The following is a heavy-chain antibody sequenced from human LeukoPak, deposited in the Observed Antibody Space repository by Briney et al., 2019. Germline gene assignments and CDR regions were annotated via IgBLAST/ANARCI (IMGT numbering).Heavy chain of an antibody. D-gene: IGHD1-26*01. V-gene: IGHV1-2*02. CDR2: INPNTGGT. J-gene: IGHJ3*02. CDR3: AAPGGGGVAFDI. Sequence: VASVKVSCKASGYTFTGYYMHWVRQAPGQGLEWMGWINPNTGGTNYAQKFQGRVTMTRDTSISTAYMELSRLRSDDTAVYYCAAPGGGGVAFDIWGQGTMVTVSS. CDR1: GYTFTGYY.